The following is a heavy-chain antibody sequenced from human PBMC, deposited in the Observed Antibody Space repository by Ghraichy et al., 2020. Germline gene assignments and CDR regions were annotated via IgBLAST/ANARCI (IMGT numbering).Heavy chain of an antibody. CDR3: ARAIGLENYLDV. CDR2: TRNKANSYTT. CDR1: GFRFSDHY. Sequence: GGSLRLSCAASGFRFSDHYMDWVRQAPGKGLEWVGRTRNKANSYTTEYAASVKGRFTISRDDSKNSQYLQMNSLKTEDTAVYYCARAIGLENYLDVWGRGTTVTVSS. D-gene: IGHD5-24*01. V-gene: IGHV3-72*01. J-gene: IGHJ6*03.